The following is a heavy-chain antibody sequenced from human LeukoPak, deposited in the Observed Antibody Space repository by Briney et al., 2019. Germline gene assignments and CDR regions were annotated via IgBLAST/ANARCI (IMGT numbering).Heavy chain of an antibody. V-gene: IGHV3-21*01. CDR1: GFTFSSYT. J-gene: IGHJ3*02. CDR2: ISSSSSYI. Sequence: GGSLRLSCAASGFTFSSYTMNWVRQAPGKGLEWVSSISSSSSYIYYADSVKGRFTISRDNAKNSLYLQMNSLRAEDTAVYYCAREHYDSSGYYYVGAFDIWGQGTMVTVSS. CDR3: AREHYDSSGYYYVGAFDI. D-gene: IGHD3-22*01.